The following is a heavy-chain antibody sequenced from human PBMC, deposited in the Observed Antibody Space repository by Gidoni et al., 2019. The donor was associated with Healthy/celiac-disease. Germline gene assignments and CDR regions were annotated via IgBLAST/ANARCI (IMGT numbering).Heavy chain of an antibody. V-gene: IGHV3-7*04. CDR1: GFTFSSYW. CDR2: IKQDGSEK. Sequence: EVQLVESGGGLVQPGGSLRLSCAASGFTFSSYWRSWVRQAPGKGLEWVANIKQDGSEKYYVDSVKGRFTISRDNAKNSLYLQMNSLRAEDTAVYYCARARAVYYDSSGYYPLRYWGQGTLVTVSS. J-gene: IGHJ4*02. CDR3: ARARAVYYDSSGYYPLRY. D-gene: IGHD3-22*01.